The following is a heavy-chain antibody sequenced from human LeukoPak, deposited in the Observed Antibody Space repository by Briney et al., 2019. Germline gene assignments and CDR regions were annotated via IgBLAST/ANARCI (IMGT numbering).Heavy chain of an antibody. CDR3: ARGPEVVPAAILWFDP. J-gene: IGHJ5*02. Sequence: ASVKVSCKTSGYTSDFMKYGVAWVRQAPGQGLEWMGWIIPDSGHANYAQKFQGRVTMTTHTSTTTAYMELRSLRSEDTAVYYCARGPEVVPAAILWFDPWGQGTLVTASS. CDR1: GYTSDFMKYG. D-gene: IGHD2-2*01. V-gene: IGHV1-18*01. CDR2: IIPDSGHA.